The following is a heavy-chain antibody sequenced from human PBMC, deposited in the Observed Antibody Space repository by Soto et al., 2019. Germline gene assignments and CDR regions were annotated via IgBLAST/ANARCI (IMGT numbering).Heavy chain of an antibody. CDR1: GGSISSGGYY. Sequence: PSETLSLTCTVSGGSISSGGYYCSWIRQHPGKGLEWIGYIYYSGSTYYNPSLKSRVSISVDTSKNQFSLKLSSVTAADTAVYYCARRYGYYFDYWGQGTLVTVSS. CDR3: ARRYGYYFDY. V-gene: IGHV4-31*03. J-gene: IGHJ4*02. CDR2: IYYSGST. D-gene: IGHD3-9*01.